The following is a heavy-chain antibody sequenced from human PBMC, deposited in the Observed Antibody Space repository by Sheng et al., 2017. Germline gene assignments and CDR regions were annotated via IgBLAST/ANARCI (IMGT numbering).Heavy chain of an antibody. CDR3: AKAATTTSTRALDY. CDR1: GFSFSSYS. D-gene: IGHD4-4*01. J-gene: IGHJ4*02. CDR2: ISASGATT. V-gene: IGHV3-23*01. Sequence: EVQLLESGGGLVQSGGSLRLSCVASGFSFSSYSMSWVRQAPGKGLEWVSVISASGATTYYADSVKGRFTISRDNSKNTLYLQMNGLRDEDTAVFYCAKAATTTSTRALDYWGRGNPGHR.